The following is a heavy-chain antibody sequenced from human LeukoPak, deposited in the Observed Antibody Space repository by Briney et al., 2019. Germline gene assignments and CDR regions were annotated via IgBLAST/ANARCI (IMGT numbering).Heavy chain of an antibody. Sequence: GGSLRLSCAASGFAFSSYAMHWVRQAPGKGLEWVAVISYDGSNKYYADSVKGRFTISRDNSKNTLYLQMSSLRAEDTAVYYCARGGGQWLVLGWFDPWGQGTLVTVSS. CDR2: ISYDGSNK. V-gene: IGHV3-30*04. CDR3: ARGGGQWLVLGWFDP. J-gene: IGHJ5*02. D-gene: IGHD6-19*01. CDR1: GFAFSSYA.